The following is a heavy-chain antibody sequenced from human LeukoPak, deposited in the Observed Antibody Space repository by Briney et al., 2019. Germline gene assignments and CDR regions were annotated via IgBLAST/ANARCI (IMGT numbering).Heavy chain of an antibody. CDR1: GGSIRSFY. V-gene: IGHV4-59*01. J-gene: IGHJ6*02. D-gene: IGHD5-18*01. Sequence: SETLSLTCTVSGGSIRSFYWSWIRQPPGKRLEWIGYIYYSGSTKYNPSLKSRVTISVDTSKNQFSLKLNSVTAADTAVYYCARETQLWTLGHSYYYGMDVWGPGTTVTVSS. CDR2: IYYSGST. CDR3: ARETQLWTLGHSYYYGMDV.